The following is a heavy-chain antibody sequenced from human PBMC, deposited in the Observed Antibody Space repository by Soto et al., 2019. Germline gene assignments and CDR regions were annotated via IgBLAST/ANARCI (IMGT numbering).Heavy chain of an antibody. J-gene: IGHJ4*02. CDR3: ARASRSLPGFY. CDR2: ISAYNGDT. V-gene: IGHV1-18*01. CDR1: GYTFTSYG. Sequence: QVQLVQSGAEVKKPGASVKVSCKASGYTFTSYGISWVRQAPGQELEWVGWISAYNGDTNYAQKLQGRAPMTTDTPTTSGYVELRSLTSAETAVYYWARASRSLPGFYWGQGTLVTVSS. D-gene: IGHD1-26*01.